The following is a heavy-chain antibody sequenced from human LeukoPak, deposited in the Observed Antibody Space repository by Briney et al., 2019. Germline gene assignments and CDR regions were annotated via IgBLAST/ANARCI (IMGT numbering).Heavy chain of an antibody. CDR1: GFKFDDYG. CDR3: AGYYYDSSRGFDL. J-gene: IGHJ5*02. CDR2: INRNGAWT. V-gene: IGHV3-20*04. D-gene: IGHD3-22*01. Sequence: GGSLRLSCAASGFKFDDYGMSWVRQAPGEGLEWVCDINRNGAWTGYADSVKGRFTISRDNAKNSLYLLMNSLRAEGTALYYCAGYYYDSSRGFDLWGQGTLVTVSA.